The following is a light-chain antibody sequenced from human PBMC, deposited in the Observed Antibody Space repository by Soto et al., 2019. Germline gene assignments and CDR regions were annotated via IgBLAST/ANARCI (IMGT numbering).Light chain of an antibody. J-gene: IGKJ1*01. CDR3: QDERSSAGT. V-gene: IGKV3-20*01. CDR2: GES. Sequence: EIVLTQYPGTLSLSPGERVTLSCRASHSVPSTHLAWYQQQPGQSPRILIYGESTRATGIPERFSGIGYGTDFTLTISGLEHEDFAVYSCQDERSSAGTFGQGTKVDIK. CDR1: HSVPSTH.